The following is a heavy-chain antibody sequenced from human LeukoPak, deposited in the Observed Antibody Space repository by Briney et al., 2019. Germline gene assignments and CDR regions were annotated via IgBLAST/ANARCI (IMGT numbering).Heavy chain of an antibody. CDR2: ISYDGGNK. Sequence: GGSLRLSCAASGFTFDNYAIHWVRQAPGKGLEWVAVISYDGGNKYYSDSVKGRFTFSRDNSKNTLYLQMNSLRADDTAVYYCAKDRGIAVAGTTLVAHYMDVWGKGTTVIVSS. J-gene: IGHJ6*03. V-gene: IGHV3-30*18. CDR1: GFTFDNYA. CDR3: AKDRGIAVAGTTLVAHYMDV. D-gene: IGHD6-19*01.